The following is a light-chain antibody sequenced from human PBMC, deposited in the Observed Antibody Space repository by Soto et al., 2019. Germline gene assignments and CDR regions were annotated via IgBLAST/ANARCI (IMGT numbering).Light chain of an antibody. Sequence: DIQMTQSPYTLSASVGDRVSITCRASQSIGDWLAWYQQKPGKAPKLLIYKASNLQSGVPSRFSGSGSGTDFTLTISSLQPDDFATYYCQHYDSYSPTWTFGQGTKVDIK. J-gene: IGKJ1*01. V-gene: IGKV1-5*03. CDR2: KAS. CDR1: QSIGDW. CDR3: QHYDSYSPTWT.